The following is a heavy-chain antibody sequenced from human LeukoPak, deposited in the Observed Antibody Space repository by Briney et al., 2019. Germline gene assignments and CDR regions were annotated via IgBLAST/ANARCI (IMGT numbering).Heavy chain of an antibody. J-gene: IGHJ6*02. V-gene: IGHV1-46*01. Sequence: ASVKVSCKASGYTFTSYYMHWVRQAPGQGLEWMGIINPSGGSTSYAQKFQGRVTMTRDTSTSTVYMELSSLRSEDTAVYYCAREAVGGYGGLYYYYGMDVWGQGTTVTVSS. CDR2: INPSGGST. CDR3: AREAVGGYGGLYYYYGMDV. D-gene: IGHD4-23*01. CDR1: GYTFTSYY.